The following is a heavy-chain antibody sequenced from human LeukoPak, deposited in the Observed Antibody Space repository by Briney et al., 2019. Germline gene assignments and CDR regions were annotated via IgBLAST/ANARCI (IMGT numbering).Heavy chain of an antibody. Sequence: SETLSLTCTVSGGSINSYYWSWIRQPPGKGLEWIGFVHYSGSTSYDPSLKSRVAISVDTSKNQFSLKLRSVTAADTAVYYCARGVYYYYYMDVWGNGTTVTVSS. CDR3: ARGVYYYYYMDV. J-gene: IGHJ6*03. V-gene: IGHV4-59*01. CDR2: VHYSGST. CDR1: GGSINSYY.